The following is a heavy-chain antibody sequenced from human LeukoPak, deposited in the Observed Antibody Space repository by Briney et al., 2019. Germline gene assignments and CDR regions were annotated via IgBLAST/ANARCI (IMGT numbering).Heavy chain of an antibody. CDR2: IYYGGST. J-gene: IGHJ3*02. Sequence: SETLSLTCTVSGGSISSYYWSWIRQPPGKGLEWIGYIYYGGSTNYNPSLKSRVTISVDTSKNQFSLKLSSVTAADTAVYYCARHATDAFDIWGQGTMVTVSS. CDR3: ARHATDAFDI. V-gene: IGHV4-59*08. CDR1: GGSISSYY.